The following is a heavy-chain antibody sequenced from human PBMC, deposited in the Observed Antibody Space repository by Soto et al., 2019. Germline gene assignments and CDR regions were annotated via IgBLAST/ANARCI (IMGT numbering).Heavy chain of an antibody. CDR1: GFTFSSYW. D-gene: IGHD2-21*02. CDR3: WAYCGGDCYSDAFDI. CDR2: IKQDGSEE. J-gene: IGHJ3*02. V-gene: IGHV3-7*01. Sequence: GESLKISCAASGFTFSSYWMSWVRQAPGKGLEWVANIKQDGSEEYYVDSVKGRFTISRDNAKNSLYLQMNSLRAEDTAVYYCWAYCGGDCYSDAFDIWGQGTMVTVSS.